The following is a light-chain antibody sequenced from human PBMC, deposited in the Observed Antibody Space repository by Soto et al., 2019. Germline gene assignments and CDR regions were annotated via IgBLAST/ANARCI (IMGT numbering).Light chain of an antibody. V-gene: IGKV1-5*01. Sequence: DIQMTQSPSTLSASVGDRVTISCRDSQSISTWLAWYQQKPGQAPKLLIYDASILQTGVPSRFGGSGSGTDFTLTISSLQPEDFATYYCQQYDSYSTFGQGTKLDIK. CDR2: DAS. CDR3: QQYDSYST. CDR1: QSISTW. J-gene: IGKJ2*01.